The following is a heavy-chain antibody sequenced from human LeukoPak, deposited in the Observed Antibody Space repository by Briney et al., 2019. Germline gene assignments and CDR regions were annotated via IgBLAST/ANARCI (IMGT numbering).Heavy chain of an antibody. Sequence: SETLSLTCAVYGGSFSGYYWSWIRQPPGKGLEWIGEINHTGSTNYNPSLKSRVTISVDTSKNQFSLHLSSVTAADTAVYYCASSGWYLACFDYWGQGTLVSVSS. J-gene: IGHJ4*02. D-gene: IGHD6-19*01. CDR2: INHTGST. V-gene: IGHV4-34*01. CDR3: ASSGWYLACFDY. CDR1: GGSFSGYY.